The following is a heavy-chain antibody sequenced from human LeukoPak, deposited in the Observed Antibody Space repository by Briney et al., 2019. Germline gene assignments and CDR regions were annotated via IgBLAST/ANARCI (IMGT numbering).Heavy chain of an antibody. V-gene: IGHV3-23*01. CDR1: GFTFSSYA. J-gene: IGHJ4*02. Sequence: GGSLRLSCAASGFTFSSYAMSWVRQAPGKGLEWVSAISGSGGSTYYADSVKGRFTVSRDNSKNTLYLQMNSLRAEDTAVYYCAKEQREATVIPLGWWGQGTLVTVSS. D-gene: IGHD4-17*01. CDR3: AKEQREATVIPLGW. CDR2: ISGSGGST.